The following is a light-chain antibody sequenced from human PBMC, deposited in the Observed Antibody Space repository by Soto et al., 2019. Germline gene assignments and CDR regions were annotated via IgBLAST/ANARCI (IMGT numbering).Light chain of an antibody. CDR1: QSISDS. CDR2: AAS. J-gene: IGKJ1*01. CDR3: QQYYSYPPT. Sequence: IQMTHCPSTLSASVGDRVTITCRASQSISDSLAWYQQKPGKAPKLLIYAASTLQSGVPSRFSGSGSGTDFTLTISCLQSEDFATYYCQQYYSYPPTFGQGTKVDIK. V-gene: IGKV1-8*01.